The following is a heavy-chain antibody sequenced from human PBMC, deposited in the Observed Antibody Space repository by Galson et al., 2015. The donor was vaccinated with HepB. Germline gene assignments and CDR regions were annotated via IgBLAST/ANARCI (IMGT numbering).Heavy chain of an antibody. D-gene: IGHD3-10*01. J-gene: IGHJ4*02. CDR1: GFTFSSYG. Sequence: SLRLSCAASGFTFSSYGMHWVRQAPGKGLEWVAVISYDGSNKYYADSVKGRFTISRDNSKNTLYLQMNSLRAEDTAVYYCAKEIPGTMVRGVTFDYWGQGTLVTVSS. V-gene: IGHV3-30*18. CDR3: AKEIPGTMVRGVTFDY. CDR2: ISYDGSNK.